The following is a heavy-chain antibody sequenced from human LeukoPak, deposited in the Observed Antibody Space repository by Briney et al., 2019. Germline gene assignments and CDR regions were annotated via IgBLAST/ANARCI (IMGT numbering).Heavy chain of an antibody. CDR2: IKEDGSEK. D-gene: IGHD5-24*01. CDR1: GFPFSSYW. V-gene: IGHV3-7*01. Sequence: PGGSLRLSCVASGFPFSSYWMTWVRQAPGKGLEWVANIKEDGSEKYYVDSVKGRFTISRDNAKNSLYLQMNSLRVEDTAVYYCARDRTLGQRDGFILFWGQGTLVTVSP. J-gene: IGHJ4*02. CDR3: ARDRTLGQRDGFILF.